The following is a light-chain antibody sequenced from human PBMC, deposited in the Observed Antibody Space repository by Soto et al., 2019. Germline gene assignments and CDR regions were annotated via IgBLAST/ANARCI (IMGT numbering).Light chain of an antibody. CDR3: SSYTSSTSYV. V-gene: IGLV2-14*01. Sequence: QSVLTQPASVSGSPGQSITISCTGTSSDVGGYNYVSWYQQHPGKAPKLMIYEVGNRPSGVSNRFSGSKSGNTASLTISGLQAEDEADYYCSSYTSSTSYVFGTGTRSPS. CDR1: SSDVGGYNY. J-gene: IGLJ1*01. CDR2: EVG.